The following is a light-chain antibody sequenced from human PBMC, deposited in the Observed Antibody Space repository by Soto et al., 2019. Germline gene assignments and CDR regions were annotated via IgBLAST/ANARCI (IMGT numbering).Light chain of an antibody. V-gene: IGKV3-15*01. CDR3: QQYNNWPRT. J-gene: IGKJ1*01. CDR1: QSVSSN. Sequence: DIVMTQSPATLSVSPGERATLSCRASQSVSSNLAWYQQKPGQAPRLIIYGASTRATGIPARFSGSGSGTECTLTINSLQSEDVAVYYCQQYNNWPRTLGQGTKVDIK. CDR2: GAS.